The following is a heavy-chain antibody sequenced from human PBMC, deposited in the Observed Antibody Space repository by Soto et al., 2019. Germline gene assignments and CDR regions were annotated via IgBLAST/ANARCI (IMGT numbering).Heavy chain of an antibody. Sequence: DVQLVESGGGLVQPGGSLRLSCAASGFTFSSYYMSWVRQVPGKGLEWVANIKQDGSETNYLGSVTGRFTISRDNTKSSLSLEMNSLRAEDTALYYCVRNWGWLTNDWGQGTLVTVSS. V-gene: IGHV3-7*04. J-gene: IGHJ4*02. CDR3: VRNWGWLTND. CDR1: GFTFSSYY. D-gene: IGHD2-8*01. CDR2: IKQDGSET.